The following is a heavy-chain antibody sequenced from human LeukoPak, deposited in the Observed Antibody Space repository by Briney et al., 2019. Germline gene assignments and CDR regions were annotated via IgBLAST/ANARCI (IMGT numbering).Heavy chain of an antibody. Sequence: GGSLRLSCAASGFTFSSYSMNWVRQAPGKGLEWVSSISSSSSYIYYADSVKGRFTISRDNAKNSLYLQMNSLRAEDTAVYYCARDPPPVTAALGGFDYWGQGTLVTASS. D-gene: IGHD6-13*01. J-gene: IGHJ4*02. CDR2: ISSSSSYI. CDR1: GFTFSSYS. V-gene: IGHV3-21*01. CDR3: ARDPPPVTAALGGFDY.